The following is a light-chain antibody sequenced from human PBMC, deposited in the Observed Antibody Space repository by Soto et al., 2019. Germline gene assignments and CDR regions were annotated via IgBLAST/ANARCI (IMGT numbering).Light chain of an antibody. V-gene: IGLV1-40*01. CDR1: SSNIGAGYD. Sequence: QSVLTQPPSVSGAPGQRVTISCTGSSSNIGAGYDVHWYQQLPGTAPKLLIHGNSNRPSGVPDRFSGSKSGTSASLAITGLQAEYEADYYCQSYDSSLSGPVVFGGGTKLTVL. CDR3: QSYDSSLSGPVV. CDR2: GNS. J-gene: IGLJ2*01.